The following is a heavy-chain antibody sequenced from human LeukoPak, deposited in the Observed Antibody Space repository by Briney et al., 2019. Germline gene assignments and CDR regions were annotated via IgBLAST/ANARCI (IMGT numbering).Heavy chain of an antibody. D-gene: IGHD3-3*01. CDR2: IYYSGST. Sequence: PSETLSLTCTVSGGSISSSSYYWGWIRQPPGKGLEWIGSIYYSGSTYYNPSLKSRVTISVDTSKNQFSLKLSSVTAADTAVYYCARGSVYYDFWSSPGYWFDPWGQGTLVTVSS. J-gene: IGHJ5*02. CDR1: GGSISSSSYY. CDR3: ARGSVYYDFWSSPGYWFDP. V-gene: IGHV4-39*01.